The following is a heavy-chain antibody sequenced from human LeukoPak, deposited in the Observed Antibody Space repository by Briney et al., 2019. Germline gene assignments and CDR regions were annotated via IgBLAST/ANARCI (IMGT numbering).Heavy chain of an antibody. V-gene: IGHV4-59*01. CDR1: GGSISGWY. D-gene: IGHD6-19*01. J-gene: IGHJ4*02. CDR3: ARETSLAGFASGLGFNY. Sequence: SETLSLTCTVSGGSISGWYWSWIRQPPGKGLEWIGNIYGSGYTNYNPSLKSRVTMSIDTSKNHFSLKLTSVTAADTATYYCARETSLAGFASGLGFNYWGQGILVTVSS. CDR2: IYGSGYT.